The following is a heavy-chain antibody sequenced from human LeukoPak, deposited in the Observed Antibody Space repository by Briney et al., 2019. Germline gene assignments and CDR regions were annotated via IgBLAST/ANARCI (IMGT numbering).Heavy chain of an antibody. D-gene: IGHD1-26*01. CDR1: GFTFDDYT. J-gene: IGHJ3*02. V-gene: IGHV3-43*01. Sequence: GGSLRLSCAASGFTFDDYTMHWVRQAPGKGLEWVSLISWDGGSTYYADSVKGRFTISRDNSKNSLYLQMNSLRTEDTALYYCAKDMAVGATRDDDAFDIWGQGTMVTVSS. CDR2: ISWDGGST. CDR3: AKDMAVGATRDDDAFDI.